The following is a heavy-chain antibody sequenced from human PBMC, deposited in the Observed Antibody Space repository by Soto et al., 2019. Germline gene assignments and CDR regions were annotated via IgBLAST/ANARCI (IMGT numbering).Heavy chain of an antibody. J-gene: IGHJ6*02. CDR1: GGTFSSYA. CDR3: ARVGTPIAARPSYYYGMDV. CDR2: IIPIFGTA. Sequence: EASVKVSCKASGGTFSSYAISWVRQAPGQGLEWMGGIIPIFGTANYAQKFQGRVTITADESTSTAYMELSSLRSEDTAVYYCARVGTPIAARPSYYYGMDVWGQGTTVTVSS. D-gene: IGHD6-6*01. V-gene: IGHV1-69*13.